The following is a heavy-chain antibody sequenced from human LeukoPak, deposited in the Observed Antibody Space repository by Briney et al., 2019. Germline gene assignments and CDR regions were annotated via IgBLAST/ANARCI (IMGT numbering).Heavy chain of an antibody. CDR3: ARGLGELWLPVPTRPYGMDV. CDR1: GYTFTSYD. V-gene: IGHV1-8*01. D-gene: IGHD5-18*01. CDR2: MNPNSGNT. Sequence: GASVKVSCKASGYTFTSYDINWVRQATGQGLEWMGWMNPNSGNTGYAQKFQGRVTMTRNTSISTAYMELSRLRSEDTAVYYCARGLGELWLPVPTRPYGMDVWGQGTTVTVSS. J-gene: IGHJ6*02.